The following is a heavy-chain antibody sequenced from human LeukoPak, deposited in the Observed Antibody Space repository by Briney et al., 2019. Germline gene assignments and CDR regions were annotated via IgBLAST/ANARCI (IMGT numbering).Heavy chain of an antibody. J-gene: IGHJ5*02. CDR2: TYYRSKWYN. V-gene: IGHV6-1*01. Sequence: SQTLSLTCAISGDSVSSNSAAWNWIRQSPSRGLEWLGRTYYRSKWYNDYAVSVKSRITINPDTSKNRFSLQLSSVTPEDTAVYYCARVPHSSSWYSGWFDPWGQGTLVTVSS. CDR1: GDSVSSNSAA. CDR3: ARVPHSSSWYSGWFDP. D-gene: IGHD6-13*01.